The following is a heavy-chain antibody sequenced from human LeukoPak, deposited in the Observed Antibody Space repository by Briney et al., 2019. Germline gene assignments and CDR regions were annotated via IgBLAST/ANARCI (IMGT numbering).Heavy chain of an antibody. CDR3: ARVISTYSNRHFES. CDR2: INTDGTTT. V-gene: IGHV3-74*01. Sequence: GGSLRLSCAASGFTFSTYWMHWVRQPPGMGLLWVSRINTDGTTTNYADSVKGRFTISRDNTKNTLYLQMNSLRAEDTAVYYCARVISTYSNRHFESWGQGTLVTVPS. J-gene: IGHJ4*02. CDR1: GFTFSTYW. D-gene: IGHD2-21*01.